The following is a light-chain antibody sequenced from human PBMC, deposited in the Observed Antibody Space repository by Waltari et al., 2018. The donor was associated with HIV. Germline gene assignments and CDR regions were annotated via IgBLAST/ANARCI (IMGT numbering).Light chain of an antibody. Sequence: QSALTQPASVSGSPGQSITISCTGTSSDVGGYISVSWYQQHPGKAPKPMIYDVSNRPSGVSNRFSGSKSGNTASLTISGLQAEDEADYYCSSYTSSSTYVFGTGTKVTVL. V-gene: IGLV2-14*03. CDR2: DVS. J-gene: IGLJ1*01. CDR1: SSDVGGYIS. CDR3: SSYTSSSTYV.